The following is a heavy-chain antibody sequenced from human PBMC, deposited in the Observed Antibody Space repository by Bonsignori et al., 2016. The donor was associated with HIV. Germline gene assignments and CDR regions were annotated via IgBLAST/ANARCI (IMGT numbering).Heavy chain of an antibody. D-gene: IGHD1-26*01. V-gene: IGHV3-23*01. CDR3: AKPGGGSYFDY. CDR2: ITNSGDNT. Sequence: VRQAPGKGLEWVSTITNSGDNTYYADSVKGRFTLSRDNSKNTLYLQMSSLRAEDTAVYYCAKPGGGSYFDYWGQGTLVTVSS. J-gene: IGHJ4*02.